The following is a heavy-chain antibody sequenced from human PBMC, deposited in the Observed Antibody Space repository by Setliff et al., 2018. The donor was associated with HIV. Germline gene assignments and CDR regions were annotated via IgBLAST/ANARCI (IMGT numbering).Heavy chain of an antibody. V-gene: IGHV4-61*02. D-gene: IGHD3-22*01. CDR2: IYTSGST. Sequence: SETLSLTCTVSGGSINSSSYYWSWIRQPAGKGLEWIGRIYTSGSTNYNPSLKSRVTISVDTSKNQFSLKLSSVTAADTAVYYCARVYYYDSSGYSEPYYMDVWGKGTTVTVSS. CDR3: ARVYYYDSSGYSEPYYMDV. CDR1: GGSINSSSYY. J-gene: IGHJ6*03.